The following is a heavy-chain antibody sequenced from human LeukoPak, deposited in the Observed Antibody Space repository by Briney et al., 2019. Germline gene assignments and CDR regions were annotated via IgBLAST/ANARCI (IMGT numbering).Heavy chain of an antibody. CDR1: GFTFSGYA. CDR3: ARSYSSGWYAFEY. CDR2: ISYDGSNE. D-gene: IGHD6-19*01. V-gene: IGHV3-30-3*01. Sequence: PGRSLRLSCAASGFTFSGYAMHWVRQPPGKGLQWVAVISYDGSNEYYADSVKGRFTLSRDNSKNTLFLQMNSLRAEDTAVYYWARSYSSGWYAFEYWGQGTLVTVSS. J-gene: IGHJ4*02.